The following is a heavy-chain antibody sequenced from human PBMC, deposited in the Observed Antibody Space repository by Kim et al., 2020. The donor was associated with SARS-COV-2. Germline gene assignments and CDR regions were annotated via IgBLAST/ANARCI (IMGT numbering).Heavy chain of an antibody. CDR3: ARISTVITSHFDY. V-gene: IGHV4-39*01. D-gene: IGHD4-17*01. J-gene: IGHJ4*02. Sequence: YNPSLKSRVTISVDTSKNQFSLKLSSVTAADTAVYYCARISTVITSHFDYWGQGTLVTVSS.